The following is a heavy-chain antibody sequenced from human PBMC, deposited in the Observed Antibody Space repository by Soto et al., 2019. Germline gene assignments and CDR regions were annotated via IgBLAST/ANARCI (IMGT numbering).Heavy chain of an antibody. Sequence: GSLRLSCAASGFTFSAYSMNWVRQAPGKGLEWVSYISSGSTTIYYADSVRGRFTISRDNAKNSLYLQMNSLRDDDTAVYYCARDGGTYWGQGTLVTVSS. J-gene: IGHJ4*02. CDR3: ARDGGTY. CDR1: GFTFSAYS. D-gene: IGHD3-16*01. CDR2: ISSGSTTI. V-gene: IGHV3-48*02.